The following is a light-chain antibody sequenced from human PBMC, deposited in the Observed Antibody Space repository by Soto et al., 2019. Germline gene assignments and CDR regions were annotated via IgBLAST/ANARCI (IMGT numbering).Light chain of an antibody. Sequence: QSVLTQPHSVSGSPGQSVTISCTGTSSNVGAYNFASWYQQRPGTAPRLIIYDVNKRPSGVPDRFSGSKSSNTASLTISGLQAEDEADYYCCSYAGNYKYVFGSGTKVTVL. V-gene: IGLV2-11*01. CDR2: DVN. CDR1: SSNVGAYNF. CDR3: CSYAGNYKYV. J-gene: IGLJ1*01.